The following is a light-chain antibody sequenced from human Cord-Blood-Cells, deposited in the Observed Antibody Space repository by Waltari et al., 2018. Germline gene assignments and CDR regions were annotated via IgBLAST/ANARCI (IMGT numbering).Light chain of an antibody. J-gene: IGLJ3*02. CDR2: EGS. CDR3: CSYAGSSTLV. V-gene: IGLV2-23*01. CDR1: RSDFGSYNL. Sequence: QFAMPQPASVSGSPGQSIPISCTGTRSDFGSYNLVSWYQQHPGKAPKLMIYEGSKRPSGVSNRFSGSKSGNTASLTISGLQAEDEADYYCCSYAGSSTLVFGGGTKLTVL.